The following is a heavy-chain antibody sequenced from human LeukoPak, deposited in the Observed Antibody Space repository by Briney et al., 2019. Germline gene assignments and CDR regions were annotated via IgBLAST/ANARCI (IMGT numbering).Heavy chain of an antibody. CDR2: IVGGAGYT. CDR3: AKGSRTGQFPMDV. V-gene: IGHV3-23*01. J-gene: IGHJ6*02. D-gene: IGHD1-1*01. Sequence: GGSLRLSCAASGFTASTYGVSWVRQAPGKGLQWVSAIVGGAGYTFYADSVKGRFTISRDNSWNSLYQQMNSLRDDDTAVYYCAKGSRTGQFPMDVWGQGTTVTVSS. CDR1: GFTASTYG.